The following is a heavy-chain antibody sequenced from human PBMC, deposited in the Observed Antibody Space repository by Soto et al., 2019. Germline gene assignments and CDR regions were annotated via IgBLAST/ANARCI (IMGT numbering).Heavy chain of an antibody. D-gene: IGHD1-1*01. CDR3: ARNWNDVSYYFDY. Sequence: SLRLSCAASGFTFSSYAMHCVRQAPGKGLEWVAVISYDGSNKYYADSVKGRFTISRDNSKNTLYLQMNSLRAEDTAVYYCARNWNDVSYYFDYWGQGTLVTVSS. CDR1: GFTFSSYA. J-gene: IGHJ4*02. CDR2: ISYDGSNK. V-gene: IGHV3-30-3*01.